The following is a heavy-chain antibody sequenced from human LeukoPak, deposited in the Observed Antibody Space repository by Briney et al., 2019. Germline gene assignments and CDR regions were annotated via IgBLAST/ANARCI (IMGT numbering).Heavy chain of an antibody. CDR2: ISVSDDST. V-gene: IGHV3-23*01. J-gene: IGHJ4*02. Sequence: GGSLRLSCAASGFTVSSNYMSWVRQAPGKGLEWVSGISVSDDSTYYADSVKGRFTMSRDNSNNMLYLQMNSLRAEDTAVYYCAKDRYCSSTNCPYDYWGQGTLVTVSS. CDR3: AKDRYCSSTNCPYDY. D-gene: IGHD2-2*01. CDR1: GFTVSSNY.